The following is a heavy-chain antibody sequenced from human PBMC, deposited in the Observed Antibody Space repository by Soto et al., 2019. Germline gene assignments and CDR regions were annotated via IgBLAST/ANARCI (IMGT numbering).Heavy chain of an antibody. J-gene: IGHJ4*02. D-gene: IGHD3-16*02. Sequence: QVQLQQWGAGLLKPSETLSLTCAVYGGSFSGYYWSWIRQPPGKGLEWIGEINHSGSTNYNPSLKSRVTISVDTSKNQFSLKLSSVTAADTAVYYCARGVYVWGSYRYTAYFDYWGQGTLVTLSS. CDR1: GGSFSGYY. V-gene: IGHV4-34*01. CDR2: INHSGST. CDR3: ARGVYVWGSYRYTAYFDY.